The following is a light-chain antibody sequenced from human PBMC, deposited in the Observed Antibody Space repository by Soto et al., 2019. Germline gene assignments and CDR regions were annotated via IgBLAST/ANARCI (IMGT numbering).Light chain of an antibody. Sequence: QSALTQPASVSGSPGQSITTSCTGTSSDVGGYNYVSWYQQYPGKAPKLMIYEVSNRPSGVSNRFSGSKSGNTASLTISGLQAEDEADYYCSSYASSRDVFFGGGTKLTVL. J-gene: IGLJ2*01. CDR1: SSDVGGYNY. CDR3: SSYASSRDVF. V-gene: IGLV2-14*01. CDR2: EVS.